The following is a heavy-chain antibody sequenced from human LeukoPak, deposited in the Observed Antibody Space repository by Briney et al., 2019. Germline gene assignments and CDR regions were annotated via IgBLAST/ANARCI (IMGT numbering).Heavy chain of an antibody. CDR3: ARGYSSGWYLAY. CDR1: GFTFSSYS. V-gene: IGHV3-21*01. J-gene: IGHJ4*02. CDR2: ISSSSSYI. Sequence: GGSLRLSCAASGFTFSSYSMNWVRQAPGKGLEWVSSISSSSSYIYYADSVKGRFTISRDNAKNSLYLQMNSLRAEDTAVYYCARGYSSGWYLAYWGQGTLVTVSS. D-gene: IGHD6-19*01.